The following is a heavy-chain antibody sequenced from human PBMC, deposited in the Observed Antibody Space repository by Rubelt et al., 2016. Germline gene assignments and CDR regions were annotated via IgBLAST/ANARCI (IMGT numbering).Heavy chain of an antibody. Sequence: EVQLLESGGGLVQPGGSLRLSCAASGFTFSSYAMSWVRQAPGQGLEWVSAISGSGGSTYYADSVKGRFPISKKNSKKNLNRQMNSLRAEDTAVYYCAKFCRITGDDAFDIWGQGTMVTVSS. CDR3: AKFCRITGDDAFDI. V-gene: IGHV3-23*01. CDR1: GFTFSSYA. J-gene: IGHJ3*02. D-gene: IGHD3-16*01. CDR2: ISGSGGST.